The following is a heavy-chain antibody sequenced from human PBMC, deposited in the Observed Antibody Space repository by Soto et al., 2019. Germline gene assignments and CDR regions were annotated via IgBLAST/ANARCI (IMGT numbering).Heavy chain of an antibody. CDR3: ARVDGDYYDSSGYYFDY. CDR2: ISSSSSYI. V-gene: IGHV3-21*01. CDR1: GFTFSSYS. J-gene: IGHJ4*02. D-gene: IGHD3-22*01. Sequence: ESGGGLVKPGGSLRLSCAASGFTFSSYSMNWVRQAPGKGLEWVSSISSSSSYIYYADSVKGRFTISRDNAKNSLYLQMNSLRAEDTAVYYCARVDGDYYDSSGYYFDYWGQGTLVTVSS.